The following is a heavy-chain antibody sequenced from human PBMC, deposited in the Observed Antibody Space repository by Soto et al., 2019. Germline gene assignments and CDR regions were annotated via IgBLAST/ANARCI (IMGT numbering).Heavy chain of an antibody. J-gene: IGHJ6*02. V-gene: IGHV3-74*01. CDR1: GFTFSSYW. Sequence: LCLSCAASGFTFSSYWMHWVRQAPGKGLVWVSRINSDGSSTSYADSVKGRFTISRDNAKNTLYLQMNSLRAEDTAVYYCARGPAAGWLQLDYYYYGMDVWGQGTTVTVSS. CDR2: INSDGSST. D-gene: IGHD5-12*01. CDR3: ARGPAAGWLQLDYYYYGMDV.